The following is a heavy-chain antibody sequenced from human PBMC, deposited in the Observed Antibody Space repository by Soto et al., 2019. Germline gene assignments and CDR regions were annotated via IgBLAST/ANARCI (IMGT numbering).Heavy chain of an antibody. V-gene: IGHV1-2*02. CDR3: ARDERSYGEPPFDY. CDR1: GFTFTGYY. J-gene: IGHJ4*02. D-gene: IGHD3-16*01. Sequence: GASVKVSCKASGFTFTGYYIHWVRQAPGQGLEWMGWIRSNDGDPKYSQKFQDRATMTRDTSMNTVYMQLSRLRSDDTAVYYCARDERSYGEPPFDYWGQGTLVTVSS. CDR2: IRSNDGDP.